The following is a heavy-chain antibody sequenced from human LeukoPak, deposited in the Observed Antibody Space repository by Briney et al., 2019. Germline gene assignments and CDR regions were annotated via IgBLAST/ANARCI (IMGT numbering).Heavy chain of an antibody. Sequence: GGSLRLSCAASGFTFSSYGMHWVRQAPGKGVEWVAVIPYDGSNKYYADSVKGRFTISRDNSKNTLYLQMNSLRAEDTAVYYCAKDGNGSGQVDYWGQGTLVTVSS. D-gene: IGHD3-10*01. J-gene: IGHJ4*02. V-gene: IGHV3-30*18. CDR1: GFTFSSYG. CDR3: AKDGNGSGQVDY. CDR2: IPYDGSNK.